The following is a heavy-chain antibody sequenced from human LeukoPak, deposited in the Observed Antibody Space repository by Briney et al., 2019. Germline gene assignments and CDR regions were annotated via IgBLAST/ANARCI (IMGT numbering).Heavy chain of an antibody. V-gene: IGHV4-59*02. J-gene: IGHJ6*02. CDR2: IYYSGST. Sequence: PSETLSLTCTVSGGSVSDYFWSWIRQPPGKGLEWIGYIYYSGSTNYNPSLKSRVTISVDTSKNQFSLKLSSVTAADTAVYYCARDRNKGDYYYGMDVWGQGTTVTVSS. CDR1: GGSVSDYF. CDR3: ARDRNKGDYYYGMDV. D-gene: IGHD1-14*01.